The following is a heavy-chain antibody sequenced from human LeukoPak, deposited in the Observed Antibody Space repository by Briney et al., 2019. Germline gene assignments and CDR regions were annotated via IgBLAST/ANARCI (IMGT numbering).Heavy chain of an antibody. J-gene: IGHJ4*02. Sequence: GGSLRLSCAASGFTFSTYPMHWVRQAPGKGLEWVAVISNDGSNKYYADSVKGRFTLSRDSSKNTLYPQMNSLRTEDTAVYYCARDYGGSSPFDYWGQGTLVTVSS. CDR2: ISNDGSNK. CDR1: GFTFSTYP. V-gene: IGHV3-30*04. D-gene: IGHD4-23*01. CDR3: ARDYGGSSPFDY.